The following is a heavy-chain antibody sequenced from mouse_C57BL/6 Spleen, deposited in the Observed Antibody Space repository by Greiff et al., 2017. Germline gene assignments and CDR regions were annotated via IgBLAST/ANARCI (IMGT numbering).Heavy chain of an antibody. J-gene: IGHJ1*03. V-gene: IGHV1-82*01. CDR3: ARGWYFDV. CDR1: GYAFSSSW. Sequence: QVQLQQSGPELVKPGASVKISCKASGYAFSSSWMNWVKQRPGKGLEWIGRIYPGDGDTNYNGKFKGKATLTADKSSSTAYIQLSSLTSEDSAVYFCARGWYFDVWGTGTTVTVSS. CDR2: IYPGDGDT.